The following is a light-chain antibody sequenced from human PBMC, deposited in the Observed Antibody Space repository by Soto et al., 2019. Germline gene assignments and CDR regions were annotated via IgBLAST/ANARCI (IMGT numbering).Light chain of an antibody. V-gene: IGKV3-15*01. J-gene: IGKJ2*01. CDR3: QQCHNWPLS. CDR2: GAS. Sequence: EIVMTQSPATLSVSPGERATLSCRASQSISSELAWYQQKPGQPPRLLIYGASTRATGVPARFTGSGSGSDFTLAISGLQSEDCAVYYCQQCHNWPLSFGQGTRLEI. CDR1: QSISSE.